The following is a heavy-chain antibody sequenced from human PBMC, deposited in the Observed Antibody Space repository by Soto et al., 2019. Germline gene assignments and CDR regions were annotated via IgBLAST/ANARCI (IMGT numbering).Heavy chain of an antibody. D-gene: IGHD4-4*01. V-gene: IGHV3-33*01. CDR1: GFTFSSYG. CDR3: ARDTEYADYYYGMDV. CDR2: IWYDGSNK. Sequence: PGGSLRLSCAASGFTFSSYGMHWVRQAPGKGLEWVAVIWYDGSNKYYADSVKGRFTISRDNSKNTLYLQMNSLRAEDTAVYYCARDTEYADYYYGMDVWGQGTTVTVSS. J-gene: IGHJ6*02.